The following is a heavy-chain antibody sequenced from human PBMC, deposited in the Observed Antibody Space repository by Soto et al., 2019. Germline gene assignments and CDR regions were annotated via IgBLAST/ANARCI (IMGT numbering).Heavy chain of an antibody. Sequence: QVQLVESGGGVVQPGRSLRLSCAASGFTFSSYGMHWVRQAPGKGLEWVAVIWYDGSNKYYADSVKGRFTISRDNSKNTMYLQMNSVRAEDTAVYNCARDRRGYSYHWGQGTLVTVSS. D-gene: IGHD5-18*01. CDR1: GFTFSSYG. J-gene: IGHJ5*02. V-gene: IGHV3-33*01. CDR2: IWYDGSNK. CDR3: ARDRRGYSYH.